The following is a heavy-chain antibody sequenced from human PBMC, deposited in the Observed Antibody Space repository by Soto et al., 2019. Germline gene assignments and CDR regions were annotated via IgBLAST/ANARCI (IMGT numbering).Heavy chain of an antibody. CDR2: ISGSGGST. CDR3: AKRGTGVVVPAAALRFDP. CDR1: GFTFSSYA. V-gene: IGHV3-23*01. Sequence: GGSLRLSCAASGFTFSSYAMSWVRQAPGKRLEWVSAISGSGGSTYYADSVKGRFTISRDNSKNTLYLQMNSLRAEDTAVYYCAKRGTGVVVPAAALRFDPWGQGTLVTVSS. D-gene: IGHD2-2*01. J-gene: IGHJ5*02.